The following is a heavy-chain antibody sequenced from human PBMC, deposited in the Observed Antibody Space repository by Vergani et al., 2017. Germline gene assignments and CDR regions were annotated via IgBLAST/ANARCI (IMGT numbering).Heavy chain of an antibody. D-gene: IGHD4-23*01. J-gene: IGHJ5*02. Sequence: QVQLQESGPGLVKPSETLSLTCTVSGGSISSYYWSWIRQSPGKGLEWIGYIYNSGSTNYNPSLKSRVTISVDTSKNQFSLKLSSVTAADTAVYYCARGGGNLDPWGQGTLVTVSS. CDR1: GGSISSYY. CDR2: IYNSGST. CDR3: ARGGGNLDP. V-gene: IGHV4-59*12.